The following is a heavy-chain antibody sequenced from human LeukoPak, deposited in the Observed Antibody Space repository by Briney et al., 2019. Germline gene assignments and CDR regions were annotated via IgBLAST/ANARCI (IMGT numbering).Heavy chain of an antibody. CDR2: INHSGST. CDR1: GGSFSGYY. J-gene: IGHJ4*02. Sequence: SETLSLTCAVYGGSFSGYYWSWIRQPPGKGLEWIGEINHSGSTNYNPSLKSRVTISVDTPKNQFSLKLSSVTAADTAVYYCARSGHIVVVTAINDYWGQGTLVTVSS. D-gene: IGHD2-21*02. CDR3: ARSGHIVVVTAINDY. V-gene: IGHV4-34*01.